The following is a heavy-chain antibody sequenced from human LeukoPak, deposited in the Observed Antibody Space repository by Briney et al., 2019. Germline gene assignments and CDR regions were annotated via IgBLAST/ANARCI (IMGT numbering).Heavy chain of an antibody. CDR1: GFTFDDYT. CDR3: AKDKGDDSSGPIDY. J-gene: IGHJ4*02. CDR2: ISWDGGST. Sequence: PGGSLRLSCAASGFTFDDYTMHWVRQAPGKGLEWVSLISWDGGSTYYADTVKGRFTISRDNSKNSLYLQMNSLRTEDTALYYCAKDKGDDSSGPIDYWGQGTLVTVSS. D-gene: IGHD3-22*01. V-gene: IGHV3-43*01.